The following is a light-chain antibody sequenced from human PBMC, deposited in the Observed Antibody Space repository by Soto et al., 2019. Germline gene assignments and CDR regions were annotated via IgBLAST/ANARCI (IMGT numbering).Light chain of an antibody. CDR3: QQSYDIPIT. CDR1: QSISTY. J-gene: IGKJ5*01. CDR2: AAS. V-gene: IGKV1-39*01. Sequence: DIQMTQSPPSLSASLVYRVSLSCVASQSISTYLNWYQQKPGKAPKLLIYAASTLQSGVPSRFSGSGSGTDFTLISSSLQPEDLATFYCQQSYDIPITFGQGTRLDIK.